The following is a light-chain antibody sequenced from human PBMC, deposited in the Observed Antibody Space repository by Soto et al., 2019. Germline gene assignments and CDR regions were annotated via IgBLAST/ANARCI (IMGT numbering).Light chain of an antibody. CDR1: KLGDKY. V-gene: IGLV3-1*01. Sequence: SYELTQPPSVSVSPGQTASITCSGDKLGDKYACWYQQKSGQSPVLVIYQNNKRPSGIPDRFSGSNSGNTATLTISGTQAMDEADYYCQAWDSSTAVFGGGTKLTVL. J-gene: IGLJ2*01. CDR2: QNN. CDR3: QAWDSSTAV.